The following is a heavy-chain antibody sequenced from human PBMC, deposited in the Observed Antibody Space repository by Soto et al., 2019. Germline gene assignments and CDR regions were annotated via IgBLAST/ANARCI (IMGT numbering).Heavy chain of an antibody. J-gene: IGHJ6*02. CDR2: ISAYNGNT. Sequence: QVQLVQSGAEVKKPGASVKVSCKASGYTFTSYGISWVRQAPGQGLEWMGWISAYNGNTNNAQKLQGRVTMTTDTSTSTDYTEMRSLGADDTDVYYCARIRGHEGGKSTFYYYYGMDVWGQGTTVTVSS. CDR1: GYTFTSYG. V-gene: IGHV1-18*01. CDR3: ARIRGHEGGKSTFYYYYGMDV. D-gene: IGHD2-15*01.